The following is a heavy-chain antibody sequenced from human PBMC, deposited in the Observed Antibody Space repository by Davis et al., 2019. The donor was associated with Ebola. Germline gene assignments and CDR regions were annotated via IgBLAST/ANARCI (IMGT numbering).Heavy chain of an antibody. Sequence: GGSLRLSCVASGFRFSDHFMAWIRQAPGKGLEWVSYINSRSNTIYYADSVKGRFTISRDNAKNSLYLRMNSLRDEDTAVYYCARDKRDYGEVDYWGQGTLVTVSS. V-gene: IGHV3-11*04. J-gene: IGHJ4*02. CDR3: ARDKRDYGEVDY. CDR2: INSRSNTI. D-gene: IGHD4-17*01. CDR1: GFRFSDHF.